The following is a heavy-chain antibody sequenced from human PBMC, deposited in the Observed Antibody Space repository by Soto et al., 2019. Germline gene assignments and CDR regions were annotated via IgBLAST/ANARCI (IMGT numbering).Heavy chain of an antibody. CDR3: APHLAVAGTSMFGWFDP. J-gene: IGHJ5*02. D-gene: IGHD6-19*01. V-gene: IGHV4-34*01. Sequence: PSETLSLTCAFYGGSFSGYYWSWIRQPPGKGLEWIGEANHRGSINYNPSLKSRVTISVDTSKNQFSLKLSSVTAADTAVYYCAPHLAVAGTSMFGWFDPWGQGTLVTVS. CDR1: GGSFSGYY. CDR2: ANHRGSI.